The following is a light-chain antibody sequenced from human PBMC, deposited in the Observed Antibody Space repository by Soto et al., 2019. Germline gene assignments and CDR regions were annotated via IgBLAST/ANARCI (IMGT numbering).Light chain of an antibody. CDR3: QQLSRYPLT. J-gene: IGKJ4*01. Sequence: QLTQSPSFLSGSVGDAGTITCLASQALSNYLAWYQQKPGKAPDLLIYSASTLQSGVPSRFSGSGSETEFSLTIRALQPEDFATYYCQQLSRYPLTFGGGTKVDIK. CDR2: SAS. V-gene: IGKV1-9*01. CDR1: QALSNY.